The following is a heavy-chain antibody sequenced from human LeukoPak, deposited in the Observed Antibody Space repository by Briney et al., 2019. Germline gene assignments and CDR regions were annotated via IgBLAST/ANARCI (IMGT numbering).Heavy chain of an antibody. CDR1: GYTFTSYY. D-gene: IGHD3-9*01. CDR2: INPSGGST. CDR3: ARDLGSLRGWLLEYYYYGMDV. Sequence: ASVKVSCNASGYTFTSYYMHWVRQAPGQGLEWMGIINPSGGSTSYAQKFQGRVTMTRDTSTSTVYMELSSLRSEDTAVYYCARDLGSLRGWLLEYYYYGMDVWGQGTTVTVSS. J-gene: IGHJ6*02. V-gene: IGHV1-46*01.